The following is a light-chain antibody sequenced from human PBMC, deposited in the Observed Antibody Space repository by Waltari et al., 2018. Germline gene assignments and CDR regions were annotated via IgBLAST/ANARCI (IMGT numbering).Light chain of an antibody. CDR3: QKYGTLPAT. Sequence: EIVLTQSPGTLSLSPGERAILSCRASQSVRRTLAWYQQKPGQAPRLLIYDASSRAAGIPDRFSGSGSGTDFSLTISRLEPEDFGVYYCQKYGTLPATFGQGTKVEI. CDR1: QSVRRT. CDR2: DAS. J-gene: IGKJ1*01. V-gene: IGKV3-20*01.